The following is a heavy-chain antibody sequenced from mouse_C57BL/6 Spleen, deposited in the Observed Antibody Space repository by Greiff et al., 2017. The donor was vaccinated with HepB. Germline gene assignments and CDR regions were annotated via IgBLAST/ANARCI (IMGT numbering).Heavy chain of an antibody. J-gene: IGHJ2*01. CDR2: IDPEDGET. CDR3: ASRYYGSSYFDY. V-gene: IGHV14-2*01. CDR1: GFNIKDYY. Sequence: EVKLVESGAELVKPGASVKLSCTASGFNIKDYYMHWVKQRTEQGLEWIGRIDPEDGETKYAPKFQGKATITADTSSNTAYLQLSSLTSEDTAVYYCASRYYGSSYFDYWGQGTTLTVSS. D-gene: IGHD1-1*01.